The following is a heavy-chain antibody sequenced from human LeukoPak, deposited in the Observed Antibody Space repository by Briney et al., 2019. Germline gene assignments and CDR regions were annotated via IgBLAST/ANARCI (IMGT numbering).Heavy chain of an antibody. CDR3: ARGGVFGSNWFDP. V-gene: IGHV4-30-2*01. CDR1: GGSISSGGYS. J-gene: IGHJ5*02. Sequence: SETLSLTCAVSGGSISSGGYSWSWIRQPPGKGLEWIGYIYHNGNTYYNPSLKSRVTISGDRSKNQFSLNLSSVTAADTAVYYCARGGVFGSNWFDPWGQGTLVTVSS. CDR2: IYHNGNT. D-gene: IGHD3-3*01.